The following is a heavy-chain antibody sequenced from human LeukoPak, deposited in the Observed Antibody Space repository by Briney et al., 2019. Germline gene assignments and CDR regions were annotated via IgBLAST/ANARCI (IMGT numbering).Heavy chain of an antibody. CDR3: ARRYYGSGSSFDY. J-gene: IGHJ4*02. D-gene: IGHD3-10*01. Sequence: KPGESLKISWKGSGYSFTSYWIGWVRQMPRKGLEWLGIIYPGDSDTRYSPSFQGQVTISTDKSISTAYLRWSSLKASDTAMYYCARRYYGSGSSFDYWGQGTLVTVSS. V-gene: IGHV5-51*01. CDR1: GYSFTSYW. CDR2: IYPGDSDT.